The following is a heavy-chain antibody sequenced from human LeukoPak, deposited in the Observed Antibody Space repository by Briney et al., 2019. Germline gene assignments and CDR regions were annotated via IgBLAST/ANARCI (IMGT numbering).Heavy chain of an antibody. V-gene: IGHV3-13*01. D-gene: IGHD3-3*01. J-gene: IGHJ6*02. CDR3: ARGPSGYYGSNFYGMDV. Sequence: GGSLRLSCAASGFTFSSYDMHWVRQATGKGLEWVSAIGTAGDTYYPGSVKGRFTISRENAKNSLYLQMNSLRAGDTAVYYCARGPSGYYGSNFYGMDVWGQGTTVTVSS. CDR2: IGTAGDT. CDR1: GFTFSSYD.